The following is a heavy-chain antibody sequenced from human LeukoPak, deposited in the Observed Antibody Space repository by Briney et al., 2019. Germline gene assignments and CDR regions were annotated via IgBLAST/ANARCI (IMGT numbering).Heavy chain of an antibody. J-gene: IGHJ4*02. CDR2: IRNKANSYTT. CDR3: PGGERYFHDTLFDC. Sequence: GGSLRLSCAVSGFTFSDHYMDWVRQAPGKGLEWVGRIRNKANSYTTEYAASVKGRFTISRDDSKNSLYLQMNSLKTEDTAVYSCPGGERYFHDTLFDCGGKGPLLTVSS. CDR1: GFTFSDHY. V-gene: IGHV3-72*01. D-gene: IGHD2/OR15-2a*01.